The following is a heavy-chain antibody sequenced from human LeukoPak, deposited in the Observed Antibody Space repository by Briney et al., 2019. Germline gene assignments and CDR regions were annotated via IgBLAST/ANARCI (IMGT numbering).Heavy chain of an antibody. Sequence: GASLKISCRGSGYSFTSYWIGWVRQMPGRGLEWMGIIYPGDSDTRYSPSFQGQVTISADKSISTAYLQWSSLKASDTAMYYCARRYYYDSSGYSGAFDIWGQGTMVTVSS. D-gene: IGHD3-22*01. CDR3: ARRYYYDSSGYSGAFDI. J-gene: IGHJ3*02. CDR2: IYPGDSDT. V-gene: IGHV5-51*03. CDR1: GYSFTSYW.